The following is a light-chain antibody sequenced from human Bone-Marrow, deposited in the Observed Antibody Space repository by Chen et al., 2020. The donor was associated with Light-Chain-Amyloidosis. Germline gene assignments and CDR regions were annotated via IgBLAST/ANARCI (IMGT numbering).Light chain of an antibody. J-gene: IGKJ4*01. Sequence: EIVLKQPPGTLSLSRGEGANLSCRASQTISSNYLTWYQQKFGQAPRLLIYGSSSRATGIPDRFTGSGSGTDFTLTIYRLEPEDFAMYYCQQYGTSPLTFGGGTKVGIK. CDR3: QQYGTSPLT. CDR2: GSS. CDR1: QTISSNY. V-gene: IGKV3-20*01.